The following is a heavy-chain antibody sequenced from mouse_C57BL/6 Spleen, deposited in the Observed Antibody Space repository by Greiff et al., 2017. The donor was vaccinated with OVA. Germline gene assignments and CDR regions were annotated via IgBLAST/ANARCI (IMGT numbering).Heavy chain of an antibody. J-gene: IGHJ1*03. CDR3: ARGYGSSFGYFDV. V-gene: IGHV1-76*01. D-gene: IGHD1-1*01. Sequence: QVQLQQSGAELVRPGASVKLSCKASGYTFTDYYINWVKQRPGQGLAWIARIYPGSGTTYYNEKFKGKATLTAEKSSSTAYMQLSSLTSEDSAVYFCARGYGSSFGYFDVWGTGTTVTVSS. CDR1: GYTFTDYY. CDR2: IYPGSGTT.